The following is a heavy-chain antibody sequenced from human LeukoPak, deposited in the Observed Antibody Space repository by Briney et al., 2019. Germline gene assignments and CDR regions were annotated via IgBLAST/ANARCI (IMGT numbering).Heavy chain of an antibody. CDR2: IRSKANSYAT. CDR1: GFTFSGSA. J-gene: IGHJ4*02. CDR3: TRHTAYVDAIDY. Sequence: PGGSLRPSCAASGFTFSGSAMHWVRQASGKGLEWVGRIRSKANSYATAYAASVKGRFTISRDDSKNTAYLQMNSLKTEDTAVYYYTRHTAYVDAIDYWGQGTLVTVSS. D-gene: IGHD3-16*01. V-gene: IGHV3-73*01.